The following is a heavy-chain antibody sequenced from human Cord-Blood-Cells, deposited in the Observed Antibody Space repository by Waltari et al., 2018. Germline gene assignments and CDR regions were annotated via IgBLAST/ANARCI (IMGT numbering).Heavy chain of an antibody. D-gene: IGHD4-17*01. J-gene: IGHJ3*02. CDR2: INHSGST. V-gene: IGHV4-34*01. Sequence: QVQLQQWGAGLLKPSETLSLPCAVYGGSFSGYYWSWIRQPPGKGLEWIGEINHSGSTNYNPSLKSRVTISVDTSKNQFSLKLSSVTAADTAVYYCARVVDYGDAFDIWGQGTMVTVSS. CDR3: ARVVDYGDAFDI. CDR1: GGSFSGYY.